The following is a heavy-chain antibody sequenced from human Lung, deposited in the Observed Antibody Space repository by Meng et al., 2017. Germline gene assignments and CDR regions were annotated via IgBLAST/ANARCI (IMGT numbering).Heavy chain of an antibody. CDR1: GFTVSGGY. V-gene: IGHV3-66*02. Sequence: EVQVVESGGGFVKPGGSLRLSCAASGFTVSGGYMSWVRQAPGKGLEWVSAIYGDGTTFFADSVKGRFSISIDNSKNTLYLQMNSLRPEDTALYYCVTGGHYYGTWGQGTMATVSS. D-gene: IGHD3-22*01. CDR2: IYGDGTT. J-gene: IGHJ3*01. CDR3: VTGGHYYGT.